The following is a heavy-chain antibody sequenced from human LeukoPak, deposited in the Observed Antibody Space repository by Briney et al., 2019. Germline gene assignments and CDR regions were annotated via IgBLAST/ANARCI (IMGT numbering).Heavy chain of an antibody. Sequence: SETLSLTCTVSGGSLSSYYWSWIRQPPGKGLEWIGYIYYSGSTNYNPSLKSRVTISVDTSKNQFSLKLSSVTAADTAVYYCARGRCSSTSCFTNNWFDPWGQGTLVTVSS. V-gene: IGHV4-59*01. CDR1: GGSLSSYY. D-gene: IGHD2-2*01. J-gene: IGHJ5*02. CDR2: IYYSGST. CDR3: ARGRCSSTSCFTNNWFDP.